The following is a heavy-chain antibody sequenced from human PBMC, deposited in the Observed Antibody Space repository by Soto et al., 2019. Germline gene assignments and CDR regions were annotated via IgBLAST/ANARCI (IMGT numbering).Heavy chain of an antibody. V-gene: IGHV1-8*01. Sequence: GASVKVSCKASGYTFTSYDINWVRQATGQGLEWMGWMNPNSGNTGYAQKFQGRVTMTRNTSISTAYMELSSLRSEDTAVYYCAGVFHYDILTGYEVFDLWGQGSMVTVSS. CDR2: MNPNSGNT. D-gene: IGHD3-9*01. CDR3: AGVFHYDILTGYEVFDL. J-gene: IGHJ3*01. CDR1: GYTFTSYD.